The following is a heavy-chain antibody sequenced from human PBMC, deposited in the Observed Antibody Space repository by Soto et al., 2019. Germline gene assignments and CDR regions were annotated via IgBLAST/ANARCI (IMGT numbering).Heavy chain of an antibody. CDR1: GYTFTSYD. V-gene: IGHV1-8*01. J-gene: IGHJ4*02. CDR3: ARETAGRFDY. Sequence: ASVKVSCKASGYTFTSYDINWVRQATGQGLEWMGWMNPNSGNTAYAQKFQGRVTMTRNTSISTAYMELSSLGSEDTAVYYCARETAGRFDYWGQGTLVTVSS. CDR2: MNPNSGNT. D-gene: IGHD6-25*01.